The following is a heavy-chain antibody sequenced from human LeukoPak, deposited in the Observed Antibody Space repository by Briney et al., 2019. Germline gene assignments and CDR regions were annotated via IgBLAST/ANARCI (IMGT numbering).Heavy chain of an antibody. Sequence: GGSLRLSGAASGFTFSSYSMNWVRQAPGKGLEWVSSITRSSTSTYYTDSVRGRFTISRDNAKNSLYLQMNSLRAEDTAVYYCARDNWNDAPGGFDPWGQGTLVTVSS. CDR1: GFTFSSYS. V-gene: IGHV3-21*01. CDR2: ITRSSTST. J-gene: IGHJ5*02. CDR3: ARDNWNDAPGGFDP. D-gene: IGHD1-20*01.